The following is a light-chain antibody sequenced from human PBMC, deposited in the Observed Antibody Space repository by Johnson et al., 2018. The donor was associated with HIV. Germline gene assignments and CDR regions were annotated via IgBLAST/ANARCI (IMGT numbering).Light chain of an antibody. CDR3: GTWDSSLSALYV. CDR2: ENN. Sequence: QSVLTQPPSVSAAPGQKVTISCSGSNSNIGYNCVSWYQQLPGTAPKLLIYENNERPSGIPDRFSDSKSGTSVILAITGLQTGDEADYYCGTWDSSLSALYVFGTGTKVTVL. J-gene: IGLJ1*01. V-gene: IGLV1-51*02. CDR1: NSNIGYNC.